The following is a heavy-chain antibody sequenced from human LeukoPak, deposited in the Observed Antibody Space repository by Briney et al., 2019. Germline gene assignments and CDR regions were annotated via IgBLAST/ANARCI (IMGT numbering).Heavy chain of an antibody. Sequence: SETLSLTCTVSGGSISSYYWSWIRQPPGKGLEWVGYIYYSGSTNYNPSLKSRVTISVDTSKNQFSLKLSSVTAADTAVYYCARCSSSWSGVGFDYWGQGTLVTVSS. CDR3: ARCSSSWSGVGFDY. V-gene: IGHV4-59*01. J-gene: IGHJ4*02. CDR2: IYYSGST. CDR1: GGSISSYY. D-gene: IGHD6-13*01.